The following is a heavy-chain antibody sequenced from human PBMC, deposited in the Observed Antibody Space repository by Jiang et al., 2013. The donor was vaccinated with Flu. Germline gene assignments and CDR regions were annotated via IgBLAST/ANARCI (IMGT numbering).Heavy chain of an antibody. D-gene: IGHD3-9*01. CDR3: ARGYYDILTGFEYYYYGMDV. Sequence: GAEVKKPGASVKVSCKASGYTFTSYYMHWVRQAPGQGLEWMGIINPSGGSTSYAQKFQGRVTMTRDTSTSAVYMELSSLRSEDTAVYYCARGYYDILTGFEYYYYGMDVWGQGTTVTVSS. CDR2: INPSGGST. CDR1: GYTFTSYY. V-gene: IGHV1-46*03. J-gene: IGHJ6*02.